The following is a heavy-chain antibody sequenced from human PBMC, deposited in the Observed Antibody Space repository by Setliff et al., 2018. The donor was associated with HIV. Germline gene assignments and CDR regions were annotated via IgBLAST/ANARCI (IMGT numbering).Heavy chain of an antibody. Sequence: PSETLSLTCTVSSDSISSSRDFWWGWIRQPPGKGLEWIGSIYHTGQTYDNPSVKSRLTISVDTDENQFSLKLRSVTAAETAVYYCARQIACGYWAFDSWGQGTLVTVSS. D-gene: IGHD3-22*01. CDR2: IYHTGQT. J-gene: IGHJ4*02. V-gene: IGHV4-39*01. CDR1: SDSISSSRDF. CDR3: ARQIACGYWAFDS.